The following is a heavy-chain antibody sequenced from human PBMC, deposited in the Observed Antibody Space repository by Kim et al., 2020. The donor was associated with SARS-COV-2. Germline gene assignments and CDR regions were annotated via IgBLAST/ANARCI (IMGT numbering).Heavy chain of an antibody. CDR1: GYTFTSYY. J-gene: IGHJ6*02. CDR2: INPSGGST. V-gene: IGHV1-46*01. Sequence: ASVKVSCKASGYTFTSYYMHWVRQAPGQGLEWMGIINPSGGSTSYAQKFQGRVTMTRDTSTSTVYMELSSLRSEDTAVYYCARGDCSGGSCYLYYYYGMDVWGQGTTVTVSS. CDR3: ARGDCSGGSCYLYYYYGMDV. D-gene: IGHD2-15*01.